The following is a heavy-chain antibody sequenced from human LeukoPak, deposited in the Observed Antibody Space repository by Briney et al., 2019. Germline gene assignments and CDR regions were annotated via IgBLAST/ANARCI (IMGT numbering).Heavy chain of an antibody. CDR1: GFTFSTYA. CDR2: ISGSGGST. CDR3: AKGVYYYDSSGYYYTYYFDY. V-gene: IGHV3-23*01. J-gene: IGHJ4*02. Sequence: GGSLRLSCAASGFTFSTYAMSWVRQAPGKGLEWVSAISGSGGSTYYADSVKGRFTISGDNSKNTLYLQMNSLRAEDTAVYYCAKGVYYYDSSGYYYTYYFDYWGQGTLVTVSS. D-gene: IGHD3-22*01.